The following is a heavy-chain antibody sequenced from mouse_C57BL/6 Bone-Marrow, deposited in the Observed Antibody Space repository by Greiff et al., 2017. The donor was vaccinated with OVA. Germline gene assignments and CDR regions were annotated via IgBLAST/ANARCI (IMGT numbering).Heavy chain of an antibody. CDR3: TNIYYSYYFDY. D-gene: IGHD2-1*01. Sequence: EVQVVESGEGLVKPGGSLKLSCAASGFTFSSYAMSWVRQTPEKRLEWVAYISSGGDYIYYADTVKGRFTISRDNARNTLYLQMSSLKSEDTAMYYCTNIYYSYYFDYWGQGTTLTVSS. J-gene: IGHJ2*01. V-gene: IGHV5-9-1*02. CDR2: ISSGGDYI. CDR1: GFTFSSYA.